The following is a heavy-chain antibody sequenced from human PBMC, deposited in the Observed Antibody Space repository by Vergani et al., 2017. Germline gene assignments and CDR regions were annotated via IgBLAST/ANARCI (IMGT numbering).Heavy chain of an antibody. CDR1: GGSISSSSYY. Sequence: QLQLQESGPGLVKPSETLSLTCTVSGGSISSSSYYWGWIRQPPGKGLEWIGSIYYSGSTNYNPSLKSRVTISVDTSKNQFSLKLSSVTAADTAVYYCARIPGLWSKTNFDYWGQGTLVTVSS. CDR2: IYYSGST. J-gene: IGHJ4*02. V-gene: IGHV4-39*07. D-gene: IGHD2-21*01. CDR3: ARIPGLWSKTNFDY.